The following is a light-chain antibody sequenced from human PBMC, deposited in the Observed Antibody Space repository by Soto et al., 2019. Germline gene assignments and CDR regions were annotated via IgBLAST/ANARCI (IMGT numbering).Light chain of an antibody. J-gene: IGKJ4*01. V-gene: IGKV3-15*01. CDR2: GAS. Sequence: EIVMTQSPATLSVSPGERATLSCRASQSVSSNLAWYQQKPDQAPRLLIYGASTRATGIPARFSGSGSGTEFTLTISSLQSEDFAVYYCQQYNNGPLTFGGGTKV. CDR1: QSVSSN. CDR3: QQYNNGPLT.